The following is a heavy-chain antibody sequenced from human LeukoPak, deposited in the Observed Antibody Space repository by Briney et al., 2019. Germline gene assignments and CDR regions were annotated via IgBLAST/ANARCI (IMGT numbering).Heavy chain of an antibody. CDR1: GDFITGSTYY. Sequence: PSETLSLTCTVSGDFITGSTYYWGWIRQPPGKGLEWIGSMYYSGSTYSNPSLRSRVTMSADTSKNQFSLNLKSVTAADTAGYYCARQYYDSTGYYYFDYWGQGTLVTVSS. J-gene: IGHJ4*02. CDR2: MYYSGST. V-gene: IGHV4-39*01. CDR3: ARQYYDSTGYYYFDY. D-gene: IGHD3-22*01.